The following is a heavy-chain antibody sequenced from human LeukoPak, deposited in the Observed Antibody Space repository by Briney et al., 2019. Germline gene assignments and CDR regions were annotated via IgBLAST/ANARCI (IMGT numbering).Heavy chain of an antibody. V-gene: IGHV3-7*05. CDR1: GFTFSSFW. J-gene: IGHJ4*02. CDR2: INQDGSNK. D-gene: IGHD6-19*01. Sequence: GGSLRPSCAASGFTFSSFWMSSVRQAPGKGLEWVANINQDGSNKYYVDSLKGRFTISKDNAKNSLFLQMNRLRAEDTAVYYCVRDIAVDANHDSWGQGTLVTVSS. CDR3: VRDIAVDANHDS.